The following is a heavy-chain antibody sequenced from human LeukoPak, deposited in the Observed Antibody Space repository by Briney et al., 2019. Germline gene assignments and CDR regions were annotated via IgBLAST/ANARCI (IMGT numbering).Heavy chain of an antibody. D-gene: IGHD2-2*01. V-gene: IGHV3-30-3*01. CDR3: ARWTVSVVPAAISDY. CDR1: GFTLSSYA. Sequence: GGSLRLSCAASGFTLSSYAMHWVRQAPGKGLEWVAVISYDGSNKYYADSVKGRFTISRDNSKNTLYLQVNSLRAEDTAVYYCARWTVSVVPAAISDYWGQGTLVTVSS. CDR2: ISYDGSNK. J-gene: IGHJ4*02.